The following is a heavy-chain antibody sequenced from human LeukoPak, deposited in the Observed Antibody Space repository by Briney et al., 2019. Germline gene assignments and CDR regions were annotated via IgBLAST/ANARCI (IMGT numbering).Heavy chain of an antibody. J-gene: IGHJ4*02. Sequence: GGSLRLSCAASGFIFSSYWMHWVRQAPGKGLEWVSSISGTGGSTYYADSVKGRFTISRGNSKNTLYLQMNSLRVEDTAVYYCAKEGKTRNWNYYQAKPVYWGQGTLVTVSS. D-gene: IGHD1-7*01. CDR1: GFIFSSYW. V-gene: IGHV3-23*01. CDR3: AKEGKTRNWNYYQAKPVY. CDR2: ISGTGGST.